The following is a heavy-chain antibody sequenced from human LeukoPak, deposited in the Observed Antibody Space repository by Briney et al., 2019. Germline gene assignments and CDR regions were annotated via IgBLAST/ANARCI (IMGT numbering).Heavy chain of an antibody. CDR2: FDPEDGET. Sequence: ASVKVSCKVSGYTLTELSMHWVRQAPGKGLEWMGGFDPEDGETIYAQKFQGRVTMTEDTSTDTAYRELSSLRSEDTAVYYCATVFPIFGVVLGGAGWRRGFDYWGQGTLVTVSS. CDR1: GYTLTELS. CDR3: ATVFPIFGVVLGGAGWRRGFDY. D-gene: IGHD3-3*01. V-gene: IGHV1-24*01. J-gene: IGHJ4*02.